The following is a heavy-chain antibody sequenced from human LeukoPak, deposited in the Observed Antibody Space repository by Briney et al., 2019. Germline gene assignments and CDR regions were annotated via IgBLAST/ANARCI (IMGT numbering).Heavy chain of an antibody. CDR3: PKGVWFGSAYLDAFDI. V-gene: IGHV3-30*02. CDR1: GFTFSSYG. J-gene: IGHJ3*02. D-gene: IGHD3-10*01. CDR2: IRYDGSNK. Sequence: GGSLRLSCAASGFTFSSYGMHWVRQAPGKGLEWVAFIRYDGSNKYYADSVKGRFTISRDNSKNTLYLQMNSLRAEDTAVYYCPKGVWFGSAYLDAFDIWGQGTMVTVSS.